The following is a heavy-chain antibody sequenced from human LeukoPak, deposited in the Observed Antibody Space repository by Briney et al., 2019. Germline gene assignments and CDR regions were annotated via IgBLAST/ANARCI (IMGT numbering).Heavy chain of an antibody. CDR1: GGSFSGYY. Sequence: LSLTCAVYGGSFSGYYWSWVRQAPGKGLEWVSYIRSIGTTTYYEDSVKGRFTTSRDNAKNSLYLQMNSLRVEDTAVYYCTREDSGSYVGYWGQGILVTVSS. V-gene: IGHV3-11*04. CDR2: IRSIGTTT. D-gene: IGHD1-26*01. CDR3: TREDSGSYVGY. J-gene: IGHJ4*02.